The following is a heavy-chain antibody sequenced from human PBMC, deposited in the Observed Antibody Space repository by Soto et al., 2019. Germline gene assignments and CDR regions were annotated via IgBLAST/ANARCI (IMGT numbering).Heavy chain of an antibody. CDR3: ARDPPRVGARGKVWFDP. Sequence: QVQLVQSGAEVKKPGSSVKVSCKASGGTFSSYAISWVRQAPGQGLEWMGGIIPIFGTANYAQKFQGRDTITADKSTSTAYMELSSLRSEDTAVYYCARDPPRVGARGKVWFDPWGQGTLVTVSS. CDR2: IIPIFGTA. V-gene: IGHV1-69*06. D-gene: IGHD1-26*01. CDR1: GGTFSSYA. J-gene: IGHJ5*02.